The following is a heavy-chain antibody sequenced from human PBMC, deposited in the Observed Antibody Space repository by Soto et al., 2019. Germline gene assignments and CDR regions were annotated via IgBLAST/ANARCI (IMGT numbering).Heavy chain of an antibody. Sequence: QVQLQESGPGLVKPSQTLSLTCTVSGGSISSGGYYWSWIRQHPGKGLEWIGYIYYSGSTYYNAALQSRVTISVDTSKNQFSLKLSSVTAADTAVYYCARDTAADYFDYWRQGPLVTVSS. D-gene: IGHD6-13*01. V-gene: IGHV4-31*03. CDR2: IYYSGST. CDR1: GGSISSGGYY. J-gene: IGHJ4*02. CDR3: ARDTAADYFDY.